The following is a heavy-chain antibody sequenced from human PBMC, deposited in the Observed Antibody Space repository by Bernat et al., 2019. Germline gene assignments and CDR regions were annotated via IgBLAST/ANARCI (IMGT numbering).Heavy chain of an antibody. D-gene: IGHD6-19*01. J-gene: IGHJ4*02. CDR1: GFTFSSYA. V-gene: IGHV3-30-3*01. CDR2: ISYDGSNK. Sequence: QVQLVESGGGVVQPGRSLRLSCAASGFTFSSYAIHWVRQAPGKGLEWVAVISYDGSNKYYADSVKGRFTISRDNSKNTLYLQMNSLRAEDTAVYYCASNRHRPIAVAGTEVDYWGQGTLVTVSS. CDR3: ASNRHRPIAVAGTEVDY.